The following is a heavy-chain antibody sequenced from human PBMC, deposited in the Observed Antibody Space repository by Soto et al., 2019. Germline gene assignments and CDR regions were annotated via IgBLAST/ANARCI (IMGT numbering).Heavy chain of an antibody. D-gene: IGHD6-19*01. CDR3: ARRIAVTGSSYFDS. CDR2: IYGDGRI. V-gene: IGHV3-66*01. CDR1: GFTISDNY. J-gene: IGHJ4*01. Sequence: EVQLVESGGGLVQPGGSLRLSCAASGFTISDNYMSRVRQAPGKGLEWVSVIYGDGRIYYADSVKGRFTISRDNSKNTVYLQMNTLRAEDAAVYYCARRIAVTGSSYFDSWGQGTLVTVSS.